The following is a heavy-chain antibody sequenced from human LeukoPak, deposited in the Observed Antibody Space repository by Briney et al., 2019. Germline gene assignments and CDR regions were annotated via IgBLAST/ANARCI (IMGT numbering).Heavy chain of an antibody. J-gene: IGHJ6*02. D-gene: IGHD6-6*01. CDR2: ISYDGSNK. Sequence: PGGSLRLSCAASGFTFSSCGMHWVRQAPGKGLEWVAVISYDGSNKYYADSVKGRFTISRDNSKNTLYLQMNSLRAEDTAVYYCAKESSSSNNYYGMDVWGHGTTVTVSS. CDR3: AKESSSSNNYYGMDV. CDR1: GFTFSSCG. V-gene: IGHV3-30*18.